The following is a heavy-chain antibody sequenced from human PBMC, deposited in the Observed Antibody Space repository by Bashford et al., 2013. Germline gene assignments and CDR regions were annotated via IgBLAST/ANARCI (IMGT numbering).Heavy chain of an antibody. Sequence: VRQMPGKGLEWMGIIYPGDSDTRYSPSFQGQVTISADKSISTAYLQWSSLKASDTAMYYCATPGYSGYDWPDYWGQGTLVTVSS. D-gene: IGHD5-12*01. J-gene: IGHJ4*02. CDR3: ATPGYSGYDWPDY. V-gene: IGHV5-51*01. CDR2: IYPGDSDT.